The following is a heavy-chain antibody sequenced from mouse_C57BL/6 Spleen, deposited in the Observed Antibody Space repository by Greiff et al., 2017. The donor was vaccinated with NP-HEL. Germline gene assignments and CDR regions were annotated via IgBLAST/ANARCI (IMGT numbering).Heavy chain of an antibody. Sequence: VQLQESGAELVKPGASVKLSCKASGYTFTSYWMHWVKQRPGQGLEWIGMIHPNSGSTNYNEKFKSKATLTVDKSSSTAYMQLSSLTSEDSAVYYCARVTTENYFDYWGQGTTLTVSS. V-gene: IGHV1-64*01. CDR3: ARVTTENYFDY. J-gene: IGHJ2*01. D-gene: IGHD1-1*01. CDR2: IHPNSGST. CDR1: GYTFTSYW.